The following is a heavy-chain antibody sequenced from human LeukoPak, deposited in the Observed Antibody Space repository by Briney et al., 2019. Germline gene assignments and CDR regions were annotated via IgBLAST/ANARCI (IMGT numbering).Heavy chain of an antibody. Sequence: PSETLSLTCTVSGGSISSYYWSWIRQPAGKGLEWIGRIYTSGSTNYNPSLKSRVTMSVDTSKNQFSLKLSSVTAADTAVYYCASLPPGYCSSTSCYGWFDPWGQGTLVTVSS. CDR1: GGSISSYY. D-gene: IGHD2-2*01. J-gene: IGHJ5*02. CDR3: ASLPPGYCSSTSCYGWFDP. V-gene: IGHV4-4*07. CDR2: IYTSGST.